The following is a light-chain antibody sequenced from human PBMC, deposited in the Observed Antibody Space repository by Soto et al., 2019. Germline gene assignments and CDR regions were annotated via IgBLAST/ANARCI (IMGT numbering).Light chain of an antibody. J-gene: IGLJ1*01. CDR2: DTS. CDR3: LLPYSGAPHYV. Sequence: QAVVTQEPSLTVSPGGTVTLTCGSSTGAVTSSHYPYWFQQKPGQAPRTLIYDTSNKHSWTPARFSGSLLGGKAALTLSGAQPEDEADYYCLLPYSGAPHYVFGTGTKLTVL. CDR1: TGAVTSSHY. V-gene: IGLV7-46*01.